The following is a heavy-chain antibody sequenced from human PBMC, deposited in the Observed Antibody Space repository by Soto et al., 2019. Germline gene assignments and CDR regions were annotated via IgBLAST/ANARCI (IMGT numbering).Heavy chain of an antibody. CDR2: ISGSGGST. D-gene: IGHD1-1*01. CDR1: GFAFSSYA. J-gene: IGHJ6*02. CDR3: ASSWRFSYYYYYGMDV. V-gene: IGHV3-23*01. Sequence: PGGSLRLSCAASGFAFSSYAMSWVRQAPGKGLEWVSAISGSGGSTYYADSVKGRFTISRDNSKNTLYLQMNSLRAEDTAVYYCASSWRFSYYYYYGMDVWGQGTTVTVSS.